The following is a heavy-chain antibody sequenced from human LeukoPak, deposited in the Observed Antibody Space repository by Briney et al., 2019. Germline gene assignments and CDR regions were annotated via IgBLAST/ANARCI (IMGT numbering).Heavy chain of an antibody. J-gene: IGHJ4*02. Sequence: PGGSLRLSCAASGFTFSSYAMNWVRQAPGKGLEWVSAISSSGGSTYYANSVKGRFTISRDNSKNSLYLQMDSLRAEDTALYYCARAPITSPFYFDYWGQGTLVTVSS. CDR3: ARAPITSPFYFDY. V-gene: IGHV3-23*01. D-gene: IGHD2-2*01. CDR2: ISSSGGST. CDR1: GFTFSSYA.